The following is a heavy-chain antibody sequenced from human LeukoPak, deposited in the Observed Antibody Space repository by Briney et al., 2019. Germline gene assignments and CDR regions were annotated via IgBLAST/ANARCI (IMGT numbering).Heavy chain of an antibody. D-gene: IGHD4-17*01. Sequence: SGGSLRLSCAASGFTFSSYAMSWVRQAPGKGLEWVAVISYDGSNKYYADSVKGRFTISRDNSKNTLYLQMNSLGAEDTAVYYCAKEVDYGDYGPGFRHYGMDVWGQGTTVTVSS. J-gene: IGHJ6*02. V-gene: IGHV3-30*18. CDR3: AKEVDYGDYGPGFRHYGMDV. CDR1: GFTFSSYA. CDR2: ISYDGSNK.